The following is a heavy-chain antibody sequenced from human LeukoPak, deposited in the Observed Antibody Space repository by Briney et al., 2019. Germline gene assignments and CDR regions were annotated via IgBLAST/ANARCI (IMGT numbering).Heavy chain of an antibody. J-gene: IGHJ4*02. D-gene: IGHD3-16*01. CDR1: GGSISSSTCY. CDR3: ARQRRLELPDY. Sequence: SETLSLTCTVSGGSISSSTCYWGWVRQPPGKGLEWIGSISYSGNIYYSPSLKSRVTISVDTSKNQFSLKLSSVTAADTAVYYCARQRRLELPDYWGQGTLVTVSS. V-gene: IGHV4-39*01. CDR2: ISYSGNI.